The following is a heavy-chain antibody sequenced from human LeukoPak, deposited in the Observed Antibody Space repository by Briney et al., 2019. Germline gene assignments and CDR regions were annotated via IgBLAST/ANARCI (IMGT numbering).Heavy chain of an antibody. CDR3: ARGHDYSNYGFDY. D-gene: IGHD4-11*01. V-gene: IGHV3-7*01. CDR2: IKQDGSEK. J-gene: IGHJ4*02. CDR1: GFTFSDYY. Sequence: GGSLRLSCVASGFTFSDYYMSWVRQPPGKGLEWVANIKQDGSEKYHVDSVKGRFTISRDNAKNSLFLQMNSLRAEDTAVYYCARGHDYSNYGFDYWGQGTLVTVSS.